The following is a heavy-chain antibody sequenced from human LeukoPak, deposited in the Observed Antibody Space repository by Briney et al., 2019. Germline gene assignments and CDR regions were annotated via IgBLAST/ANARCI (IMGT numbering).Heavy chain of an antibody. CDR2: MYHRGST. CDR1: GGSISSSNW. J-gene: IGHJ4*02. CDR3: ASYSSGYYHPAYFDY. V-gene: IGHV4-4*02. Sequence: SETLSLTCAGSGGSISSSNWWRWVRQPPGKGLEWMAEMYHRGSTNYNPSLKSRVTISVDKSKNQSSLRLISVPAADTAVYYCASYSSGYYHPAYFDYWGQGTLVTVSS. D-gene: IGHD3-22*01.